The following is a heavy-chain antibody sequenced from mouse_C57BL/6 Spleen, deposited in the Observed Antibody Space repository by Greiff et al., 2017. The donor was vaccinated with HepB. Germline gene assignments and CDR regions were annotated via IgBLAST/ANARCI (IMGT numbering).Heavy chain of an antibody. CDR3: ARRYGSPYAMDY. V-gene: IGHV5-17*01. J-gene: IGHJ4*01. CDR2: ISSGSSTI. Sequence: DVKLVESGGGLVKPGGSLKLSCAASGFTFSDYGMHWVRQAPEKGLEWVAYISSGSSTIYYADTVKGRFTISRDNAKNTLFLQMTSLRSEDTAMYYCARRYGSPYAMDYWGQGTSVTVSS. D-gene: IGHD1-1*01. CDR1: GFTFSDYG.